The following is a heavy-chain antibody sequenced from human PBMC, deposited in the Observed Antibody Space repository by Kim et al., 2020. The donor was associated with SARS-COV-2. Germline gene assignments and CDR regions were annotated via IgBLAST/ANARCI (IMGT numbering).Heavy chain of an antibody. V-gene: IGHV1-24*01. CDR2: FDPEDGET. Sequence: ASVKVSCKVSGYTLTELSMHWVRQAPGKGLEWMGGFDPEDGETIYAQKFQGRVTMTEDTSTDTAYMELSSLRSEDTAVYYCATTLTLVVPNWFDPWGQGTLVTVSS. D-gene: IGHD3-22*01. J-gene: IGHJ5*02. CDR3: ATTLTLVVPNWFDP. CDR1: GYTLTELS.